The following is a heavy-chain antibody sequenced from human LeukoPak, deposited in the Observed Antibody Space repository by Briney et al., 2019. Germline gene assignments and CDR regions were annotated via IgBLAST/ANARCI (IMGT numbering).Heavy chain of an antibody. CDR1: GGSISSYY. D-gene: IGHD6-13*01. CDR2: IYYSGST. CDR3: ARGLYSSSWYDY. V-gene: IGHV4-59*01. Sequence: PSXXLSLTCTVSGGSISSYYWSWIRQPPGKGLEWIGYIYYSGSTNYNTSLKRRVTISVDTSKNQFSLKLSSVTAADTAVYYCARGLYSSSWYDYWGQGTLVTVSS. J-gene: IGHJ4*02.